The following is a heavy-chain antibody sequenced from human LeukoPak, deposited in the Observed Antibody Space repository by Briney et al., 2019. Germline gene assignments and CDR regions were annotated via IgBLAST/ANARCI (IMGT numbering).Heavy chain of an antibody. CDR2: IKSKTDGGTT. Sequence: KTGGSLRLSCAVSRFAFSNAWMSWVRQAPGKGLEWVGRIKSKTDGGTTDYAAPVTGGFTISRDDSKNTLYLQMNSLKTEDTAVYYCTTGLYDSSGYYSDYWGQGTLVTVSS. D-gene: IGHD3-22*01. V-gene: IGHV3-15*01. J-gene: IGHJ4*02. CDR3: TTGLYDSSGYYSDY. CDR1: RFAFSNAW.